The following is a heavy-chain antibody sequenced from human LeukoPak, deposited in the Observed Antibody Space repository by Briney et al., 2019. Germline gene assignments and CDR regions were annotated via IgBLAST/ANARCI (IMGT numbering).Heavy chain of an antibody. J-gene: IGHJ4*02. CDR3: ARESYGEEDN. CDR1: GYTFTGYY. D-gene: IGHD4-17*01. Sequence: ASVTVSCKASGYTFTGYYIHWVRQAPGQGLEWMGWIYPYSGDTNYAQNFQGRVTMTRDTSTSTVYMELSSLRSEDTAVYYCARESYGEEDNWGQGTLVTVSS. V-gene: IGHV1-2*02. CDR2: IYPYSGDT.